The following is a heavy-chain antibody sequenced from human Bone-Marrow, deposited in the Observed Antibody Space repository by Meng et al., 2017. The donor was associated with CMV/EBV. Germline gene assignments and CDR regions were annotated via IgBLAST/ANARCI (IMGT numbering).Heavy chain of an antibody. J-gene: IGHJ4*02. CDR1: AFTFRSYG. D-gene: IGHD1-14*01. CDR3: ERAASQCEFTGSSLGY. V-gene: IGHV3-30*02. Sequence: GESLKISCAASAFTFRSYGMHWVRQAPGKGLEWVAFIRYDGSDKVHADSVKGRFTISRQNSKNTLYLKMKSLRPEDTAVYDCERAASQCEFTGSSLGYWGQGTLVTVSS. CDR2: IRYDGSDK.